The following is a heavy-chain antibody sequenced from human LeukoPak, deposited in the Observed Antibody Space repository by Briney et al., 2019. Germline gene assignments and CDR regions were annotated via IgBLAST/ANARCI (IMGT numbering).Heavy chain of an antibody. Sequence: ASVKVSCKVSGYTLTDLSMNWVRQAPGKGLEWMGGVDPDDGETIYAQKFQGGVTMTEDTSTDTAYMELITLRSEDTAVYYCATVSFWGQGTLVTVSS. CDR1: GYTLTDLS. CDR3: ATVSF. J-gene: IGHJ4*02. V-gene: IGHV1-24*01. D-gene: IGHD3-16*01. CDR2: VDPDDGET.